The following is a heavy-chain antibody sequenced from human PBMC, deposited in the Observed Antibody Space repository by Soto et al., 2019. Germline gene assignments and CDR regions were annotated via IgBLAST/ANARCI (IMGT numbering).Heavy chain of an antibody. CDR3: ARGYCSSTSCNATYYYYGMDV. CDR1: GGTFSSYA. J-gene: IGHJ6*02. Sequence: GASVKVSCKASGGTFSSYAISWVRQAPGQGLEWMGGIIPIFGTANYAQKFQGRVTITADESTSTAYMELSSLRSEDTAVYYCARGYCSSTSCNATYYYYGMDVWGQGTTVTVS. D-gene: IGHD2-2*01. V-gene: IGHV1-69*13. CDR2: IIPIFGTA.